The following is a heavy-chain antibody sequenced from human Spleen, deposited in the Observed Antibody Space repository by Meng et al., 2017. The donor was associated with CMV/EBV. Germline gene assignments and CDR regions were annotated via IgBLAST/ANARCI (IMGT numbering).Heavy chain of an antibody. V-gene: IGHV1-2*02. CDR1: GCTFTGYY. CDR3: ARGRVVPVASRSYYGMDV. Sequence: ASVKVSCKASGCTFTGYYMHWVRQAPGQGLEWMGWINPNSGGTNYAQKFQGRVTMTRDTSISTAYMELNSLRAEDTAVYYCARGRVVPVASRSYYGMDVWGQGTMVTVSS. J-gene: IGHJ6*02. CDR2: INPNSGGT. D-gene: IGHD2-2*01.